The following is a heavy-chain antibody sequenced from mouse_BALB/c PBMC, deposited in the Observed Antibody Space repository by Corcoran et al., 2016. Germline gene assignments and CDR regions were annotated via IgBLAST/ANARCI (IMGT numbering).Heavy chain of an antibody. CDR2: IYWDDDK. J-gene: IGHJ4*01. CDR1: GFSLSTSGMG. CDR3: ARRGVLLRRGDYAMDY. D-gene: IGHD1-1*01. V-gene: IGHV8-12*01. Sequence: QVTLKESGPGILQPSQTLSLTCSFSGFSLSTSGMGVSWIRQPSGKGLEWLAHIYWDDDKRYNPSLKSRLTISKDTSSNQVFLKITSVDTADTATDYCARRGVLLRRGDYAMDYWGQGTSVTVSS.